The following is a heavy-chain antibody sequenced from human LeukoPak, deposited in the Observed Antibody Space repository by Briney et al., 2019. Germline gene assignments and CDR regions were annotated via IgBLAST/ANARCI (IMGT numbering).Heavy chain of an antibody. CDR2: VDPDGTTT. CDR1: GFTLSNYW. D-gene: IGHD3-22*01. CDR3: TPLYDSSGD. J-gene: IGHJ4*02. Sequence: GGSLRLSCAASGFTLSNYWMHWVRQAPGEGLVWVSRVDPDGTTTNYADSVTGRFTTSRDNAKNTLYLQMNSLRAEDTAVYYCTPLYDSSGDWGQGTLVTVSS. V-gene: IGHV3-74*01.